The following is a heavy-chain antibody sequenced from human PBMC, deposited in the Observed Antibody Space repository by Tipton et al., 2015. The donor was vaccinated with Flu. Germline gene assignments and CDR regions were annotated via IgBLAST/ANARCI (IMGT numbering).Heavy chain of an antibody. J-gene: IGHJ5*02. Sequence: LRLSCTVSGDSISSTYFWGWIRQPPGKGLEWIATIHRSGSTKYNPSLKSRVTISLDTSKNQFYLEMRSVTAADVAVYYCARRDYSNYVSDPKSWFDPWGQGTLVAVPS. CDR3: ARRDYSNYVSDPKSWFDP. CDR1: GDSISSTYF. D-gene: IGHD4-11*01. CDR2: IHRSGST. V-gene: IGHV4-38-2*02.